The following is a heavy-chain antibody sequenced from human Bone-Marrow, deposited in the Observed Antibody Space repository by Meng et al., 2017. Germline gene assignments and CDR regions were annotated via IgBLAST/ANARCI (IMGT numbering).Heavy chain of an antibody. CDR3: AQEIRPNDY. CDR2: IWYDGSNK. D-gene: IGHD4-17*01. J-gene: IGHJ4*02. CDR1: GFTFSSYG. V-gene: IGHV3-33*06. Sequence: GESLKISCAASGFTFSSYGMHWVRQAPGKGLEWVAVIWYDGSNKYYADSVKGRFTISRDNSKNTLYLQMNSLRAEDTAVYYCAQEIRPNDYWGQGTLVTVAS.